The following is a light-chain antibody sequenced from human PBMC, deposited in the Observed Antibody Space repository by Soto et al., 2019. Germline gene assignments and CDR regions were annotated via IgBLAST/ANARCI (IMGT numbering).Light chain of an antibody. CDR1: QSISSW. CDR2: DAS. Sequence: DIQMTQSPSTLSASVGDRVTITCRASQSISSWLAWYQQKPGKAPKLLIYDASSLESGVPSRFSGSGSGTEFTLTISSMQPDDFATYYCQQYNSYLLTFGGGTKVEIK. V-gene: IGKV1-5*01. CDR3: QQYNSYLLT. J-gene: IGKJ4*01.